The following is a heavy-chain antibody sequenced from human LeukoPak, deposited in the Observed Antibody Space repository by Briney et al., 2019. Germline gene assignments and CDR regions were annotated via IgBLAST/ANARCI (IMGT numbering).Heavy chain of an antibody. CDR3: ARDSGYSLVVWEGGVYGMDV. CDR1: GFTFSSYA. V-gene: IGHV3-21*01. Sequence: GGSLRLSCAASGFTFSSYAMSWVRQAPGKGLEWVSSISSSSSYIYYADSVKGRFTISRDNAKNSLYLQMNSLRAEDTAVYYCARDSGYSLVVWEGGVYGMDVWGKGTTVTVSS. CDR2: ISSSSSYI. J-gene: IGHJ6*04. D-gene: IGHD5-18*01.